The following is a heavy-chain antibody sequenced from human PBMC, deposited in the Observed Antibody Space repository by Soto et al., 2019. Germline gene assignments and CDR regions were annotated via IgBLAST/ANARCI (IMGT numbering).Heavy chain of an antibody. D-gene: IGHD5-12*01. CDR3: AHRRGLLATGQGWYFDF. J-gene: IGHJ2*01. CDR1: GFSISTSGVG. CDR2: IYWDDDQ. V-gene: IGHV2-5*02. Sequence: QITLKESGPALVKPTPTLTLTCTFSGFSISTSGVGVAWLRQPPGKALEWLALIYWDDDQRYRPSLKSRLTITKDTSKNQVVLTMTNMDPVDTATYFCAHRRGLLATGQGWYFDFWRRGSRVTVSS.